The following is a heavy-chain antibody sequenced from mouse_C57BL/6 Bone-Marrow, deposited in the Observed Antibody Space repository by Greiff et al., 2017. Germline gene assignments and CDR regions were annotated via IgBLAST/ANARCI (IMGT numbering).Heavy chain of an antibody. Sequence: VQLQQPGAELVMPGASVKLSCKASGFTFTSYCMHWVKQRPGQGLEWIGRIDPDDGDTNYTPKFQGKATMTVDKHSSTAYLQLRSLTSEDTGVYYCASGDFDWFAYWGQGTLVTVSA. J-gene: IGHJ3*01. V-gene: IGHV1-62-3*01. CDR3: ASGDFDWFAY. CDR1: GFTFTSYC. CDR2: IDPDDGDT.